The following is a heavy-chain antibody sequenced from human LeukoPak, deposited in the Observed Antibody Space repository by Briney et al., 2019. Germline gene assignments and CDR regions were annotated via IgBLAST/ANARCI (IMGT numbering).Heavy chain of an antibody. CDR3: AKGSIAAAAPYYFDY. D-gene: IGHD6-13*01. Sequence: GGSLTLSCAASGFTFSSYAMSWVRQAPGRGVEWVSAISGSGGSTYYADSVKDRFTISRDNSKNTLYLQMNSLRAEDTAVYYCAKGSIAAAAPYYFDYWGQGTLVTVSS. V-gene: IGHV3-23*01. CDR2: ISGSGGST. J-gene: IGHJ4*02. CDR1: GFTFSSYA.